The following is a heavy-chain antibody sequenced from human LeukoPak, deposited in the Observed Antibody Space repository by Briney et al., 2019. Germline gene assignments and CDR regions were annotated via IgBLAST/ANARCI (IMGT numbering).Heavy chain of an antibody. CDR3: ARGGVYYDSSGYSYFDY. D-gene: IGHD3-22*01. J-gene: IGHJ4*02. Sequence: PSETLSLTCAVSGGSISSNKWWSWLRQAPGKGLEWLGEVVHSGSTNYNPSLKSRVTISVDTSKNQFSLKLSSVTAADTAVYYCARGGVYYDSSGYSYFDYWGQGTLVTVSS. CDR1: GGSISSNKW. CDR2: VVHSGST. V-gene: IGHV4-4*02.